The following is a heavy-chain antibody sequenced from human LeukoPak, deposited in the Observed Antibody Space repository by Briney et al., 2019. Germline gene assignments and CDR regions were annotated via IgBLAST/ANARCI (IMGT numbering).Heavy chain of an antibody. CDR3: AKEKYSSGWPRGWFDP. V-gene: IGHV3-30*18. CDR2: ISYDGSNK. CDR1: GFTFSSYG. D-gene: IGHD6-19*01. J-gene: IGHJ5*02. Sequence: GGSPRLSCAASGFTFSSYGMHWVRQAPGKGLEWVAVISYDGSNKYYADSVKGRFTISRDNSKNTLYLQMNSLRAEDTAVYYCAKEKYSSGWPRGWFDPWGQGTLVTVSS.